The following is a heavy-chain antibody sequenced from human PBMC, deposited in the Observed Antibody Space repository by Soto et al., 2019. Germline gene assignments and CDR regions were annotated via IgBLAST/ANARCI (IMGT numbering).Heavy chain of an antibody. CDR3: AKDQEFTMIVPFDY. CDR1: GFTFSSYG. J-gene: IGHJ4*02. Sequence: GGSLRLSCAASGFTFSSYGMHWVRQAPGKGLEWVAVISYDGSNKYYADSVKGRFTISRDNSKNTLYLQMNSLRAEDTAVYYCAKDQEFTMIVPFDYWGQGTLVTVSS. V-gene: IGHV3-30*18. D-gene: IGHD3-22*01. CDR2: ISYDGSNK.